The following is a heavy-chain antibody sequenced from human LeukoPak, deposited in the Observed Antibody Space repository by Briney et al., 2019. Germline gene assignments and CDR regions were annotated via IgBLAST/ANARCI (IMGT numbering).Heavy chain of an antibody. D-gene: IGHD6-6*01. CDR3: AREYSTSSTAFDI. CDR2: IKHSGGT. J-gene: IGHJ3*02. V-gene: IGHV4-34*01. CDR1: GGSFSGYY. Sequence: SETLSLTCAVYGGSFSGYYWSWIRQPPGKGLEWIGEIKHSGGTNYNPPLKSRATISIDTSKNWFSLKLTPVTAADTAVYYCAREYSTSSTAFDIWGQGTMVTVSS.